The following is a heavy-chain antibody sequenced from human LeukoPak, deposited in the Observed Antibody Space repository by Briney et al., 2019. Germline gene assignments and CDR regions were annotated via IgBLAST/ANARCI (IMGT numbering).Heavy chain of an antibody. D-gene: IGHD6-6*01. J-gene: IGHJ4*02. CDR3: ARPATQASSSYHFHFDY. V-gene: IGHV3-30-3*01. CDR2: ISYDGSNK. Sequence: PGGSLRLSCAASGFTFSSYAMHWVRQAPGKGLEWVAVISYDGSNKYYADSVKGRFTISRDNSKNTLYLQMNSLRAEDTAVYYYARPATQASSSYHFHFDYWGQGTLVTVSS. CDR1: GFTFSSYA.